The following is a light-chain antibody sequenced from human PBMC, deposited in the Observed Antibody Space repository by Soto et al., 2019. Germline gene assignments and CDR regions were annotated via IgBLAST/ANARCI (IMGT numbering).Light chain of an antibody. J-gene: IGKJ2*01. V-gene: IGKV1-39*01. CDR3: QQSYSTPVT. Sequence: DIQMTQSPSSLSASVGDRVTITCRASQSISSYLNWYQQKPGKAPNLLIFAASSLQSGVPSRFSGSGSGTDFTLTISNLQPEDFATYYCQQSYSTPVTFGQGTKLEIK. CDR1: QSISSY. CDR2: AAS.